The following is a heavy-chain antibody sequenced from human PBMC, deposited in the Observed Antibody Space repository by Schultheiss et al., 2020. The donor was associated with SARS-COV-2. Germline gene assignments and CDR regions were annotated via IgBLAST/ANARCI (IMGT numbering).Heavy chain of an antibody. CDR2: INHSGST. D-gene: IGHD6-19*01. J-gene: IGHJ4*02. V-gene: IGHV4-34*01. Sequence: SETLSLTCAVSGYSISSGYYWSWIRQPPGKGLEWIGEINHSGSTNYNPSLKSRVTISVDTSKNQFSLKLSSVTAADTAVYYCAKRYNSGWYSHFDAWGQGTLVTVSS. CDR1: GYSISSGYY. CDR3: AKRYNSGWYSHFDA.